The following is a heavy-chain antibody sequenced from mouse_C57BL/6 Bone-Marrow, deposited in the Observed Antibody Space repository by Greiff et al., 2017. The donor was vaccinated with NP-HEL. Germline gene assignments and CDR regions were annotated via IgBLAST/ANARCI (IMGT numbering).Heavy chain of an antibody. CDR3: TRISHYDGYYSYAMDY. CDR1: GYTFTSYW. D-gene: IGHD2-3*01. CDR2: IYPGNSDT. J-gene: IGHJ4*01. V-gene: IGHV1-5*01. Sequence: EVQLVESGTVLARPGASVKMSCKTSGYTFTSYWMHWVKQRPGQGLEWIGAIYPGNSDTSYNQKFKGKAKLTAVTSASTAYMELSSLTNEDSAVYYCTRISHYDGYYSYAMDYWGQGTSVTVSS.